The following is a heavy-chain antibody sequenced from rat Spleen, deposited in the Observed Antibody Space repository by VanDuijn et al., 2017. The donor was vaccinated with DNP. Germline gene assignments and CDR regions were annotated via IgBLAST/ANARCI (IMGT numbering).Heavy chain of an antibody. CDR2: IIYDGSRT. Sequence: EVQLVESGGGLVQPGRSLKLSCAASGFTFSDYNMAWVRQAPKKGLEWVATIIYDGSRTFYRDSVKGRFTFSRHNAINTLFLQMDSLRSEDTATYYCANADYWGQGVMVTVSS. V-gene: IGHV5-7*01. CDR1: GFTFSDYN. CDR3: ANADY. J-gene: IGHJ2*01.